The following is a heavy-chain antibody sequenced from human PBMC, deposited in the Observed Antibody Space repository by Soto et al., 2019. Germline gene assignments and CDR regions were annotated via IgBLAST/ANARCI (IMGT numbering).Heavy chain of an antibody. CDR2: FYPEDGET. V-gene: IGHV1-24*01. J-gene: IGHJ4*02. D-gene: IGHD6-6*01. Sequence: ASVKGSCKVSGYALTELSMRWVRQAPGKGLEWMGGFYPEDGETIYAQKFQGRVTMTEDTSTDTAYMELSSLRSEDTAVYYCATVSIAARPDYFDYWGQGTLVTVSS. CDR3: ATVSIAARPDYFDY. CDR1: GYALTELS.